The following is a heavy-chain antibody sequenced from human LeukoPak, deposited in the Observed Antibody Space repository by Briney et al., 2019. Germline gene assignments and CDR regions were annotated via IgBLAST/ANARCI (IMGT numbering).Heavy chain of an antibody. J-gene: IGHJ6*02. CDR3: ARVLERRLDYYYGMDV. CDR2: IIPIFGTA. CDR1: GGTFSSYA. V-gene: IGHV1-69*13. Sequence: SVKVSCKASGGTFSSYAISWVRQAPGQGLERMGGIIPIFGTANYAQKFQGRVTITADESTSTAYMELSSLRSEDTAVYYCARVLERRLDYYYGMDVWGQGTTVTVSS. D-gene: IGHD1-1*01.